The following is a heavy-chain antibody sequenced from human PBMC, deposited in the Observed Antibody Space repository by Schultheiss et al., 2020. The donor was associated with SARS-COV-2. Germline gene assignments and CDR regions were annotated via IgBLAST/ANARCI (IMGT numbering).Heavy chain of an antibody. V-gene: IGHV4-39*07. CDR2: VNHRGST. CDR3: ARLDCSGGSCHGYYFDY. J-gene: IGHJ4*02. Sequence: SETLSLTCTVSGGSISSSSYYWGWIRQPPGKGLEWIGEVNHRGSTNYNPSLKSRVTISVDTSKSQFSLKLTSVTAADTAVYYCARLDCSGGSCHGYYFDYWGQGTLVTVSS. D-gene: IGHD2-15*01. CDR1: GGSISSSSYY.